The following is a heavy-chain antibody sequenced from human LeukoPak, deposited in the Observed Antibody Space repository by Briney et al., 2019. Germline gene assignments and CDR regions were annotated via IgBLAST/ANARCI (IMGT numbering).Heavy chain of an antibody. D-gene: IGHD3-10*01. CDR3: ARDGDPSGYLSSNYFDY. Sequence: SQTLSLTCAISGDSVSSNSAAWNWIRQSPSRGLEWLGRTYYRSNWYNDYAVSVKSRITINPDTSKNQFSLQLNSVTPEDTAVYYCARDGDPSGYLSSNYFDYWGQGTLVTVSS. J-gene: IGHJ4*02. CDR1: GDSVSSNSAA. V-gene: IGHV6-1*01. CDR2: TYYRSNWYN.